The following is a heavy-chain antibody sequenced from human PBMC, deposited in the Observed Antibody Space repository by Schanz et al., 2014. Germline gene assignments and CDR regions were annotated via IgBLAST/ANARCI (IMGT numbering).Heavy chain of an antibody. D-gene: IGHD6-6*01. J-gene: IGHJ6*02. CDR3: AKGSMAARPLLPTDYYFYGTDI. CDR2: IWYDGTDR. CDR1: GFTFNNYG. V-gene: IGHV3-33*06. Sequence: QVQLVESGGGVVRPGRSLRLSCAASGFTFNNYGMHWVRQAPGKGLEWVAVIWYDGTDRYYADSVKGRFTISRDNSKTTLNLKMTSLREEDRAGYYCAKGSMAARPLLPTDYYFYGTDIWGQGTTVTVSS.